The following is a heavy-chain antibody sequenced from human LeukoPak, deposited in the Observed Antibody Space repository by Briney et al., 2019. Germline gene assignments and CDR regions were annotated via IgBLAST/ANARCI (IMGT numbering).Heavy chain of an antibody. CDR2: IFGSGGSA. Sequence: GGSLRLSCTASGFTFSIYAMYWVRQAPGKGLEWVSGIFGSGGSAHYADSVKGRFTISRDNSQNTVYLQMNSLRAEDTAVYYCGKTPTGYSSGRNPAWPVDYWGQGTLVTVSS. J-gene: IGHJ4*02. D-gene: IGHD6-19*01. CDR1: GFTFSIYA. V-gene: IGHV3-23*01. CDR3: GKTPTGYSSGRNPAWPVDY.